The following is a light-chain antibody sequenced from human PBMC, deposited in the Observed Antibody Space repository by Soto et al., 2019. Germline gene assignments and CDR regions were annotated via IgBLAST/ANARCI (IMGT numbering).Light chain of an antibody. CDR1: QFVSSNS. V-gene: IGKV3-20*01. J-gene: IGKJ1*01. CDR2: DAS. Sequence: EIVLTQSPGTLSLSPGERATLSCRASQFVSSNSLAWYQQKRGQAPRLLIHDASSRATGIPDRFSGSGSGPEFTLTISKMETEDSAVYYCQQYAGSPRTFGQGTKVEVK. CDR3: QQYAGSPRT.